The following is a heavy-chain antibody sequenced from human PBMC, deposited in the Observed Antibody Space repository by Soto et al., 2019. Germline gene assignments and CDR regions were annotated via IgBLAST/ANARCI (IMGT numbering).Heavy chain of an antibody. J-gene: IGHJ5*02. V-gene: IGHV1-3*01. Sequence: ASVKVSCKASGYTFTSYAMHWVRQAPGQRLEWMGWNNAGNGNTKYSQKFQGRVTITRDTSASTAYMELSSLRSEDTAVYYCARFIGYYPHQTFDPWGQGTLVTVSS. CDR1: GYTFTSYA. D-gene: IGHD1-26*01. CDR3: ARFIGYYPHQTFDP. CDR2: NNAGNGNT.